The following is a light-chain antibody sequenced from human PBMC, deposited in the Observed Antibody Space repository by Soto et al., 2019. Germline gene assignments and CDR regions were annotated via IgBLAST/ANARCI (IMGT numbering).Light chain of an antibody. J-gene: IGKJ1*01. Sequence: EIVLTQSPATRSLSPGERATLSCRASQSVRSDLAWYQQKPGQAPRLLIYDASRRATGIPARFSGSGSGTDFTLTISSLEPEDFAVYYCQQYGSSRTFGQGTKVEI. CDR1: QSVRSD. CDR3: QQYGSSRT. V-gene: IGKV3-11*01. CDR2: DAS.